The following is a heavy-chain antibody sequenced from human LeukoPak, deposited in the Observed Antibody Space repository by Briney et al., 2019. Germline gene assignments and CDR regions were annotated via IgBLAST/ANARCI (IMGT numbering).Heavy chain of an antibody. J-gene: IGHJ4*02. D-gene: IGHD3-3*01. CDR2: ISAYNGNT. CDR3: ARDGRFLEWSAKDFDY. V-gene: IGHV1-18*01. CDR1: GYTFTGYG. Sequence: ASVKVSCKASGYTFTGYGISWVRQAPGQGLEWMGWISAYNGNTNYAQKLQGRVTMTTDTSTSTAYMELRSLRSDDTAVYYCARDGRFLEWSAKDFDYWGQGTLVTVSS.